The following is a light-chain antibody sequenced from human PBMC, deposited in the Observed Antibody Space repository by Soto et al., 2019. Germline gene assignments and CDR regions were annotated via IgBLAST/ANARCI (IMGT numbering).Light chain of an antibody. V-gene: IGKV3-15*01. J-gene: IGKJ2*01. Sequence: EIVMTQSPATLPVSPGGSATPSCRATKSISTELPWNQQKPAQPPSLLIYVASTRATGVPARFTGSGSGSDFTLTISGLQSEDFAVYYCQQGHNWPLTFGQGTRLEI. CDR3: QQGHNWPLT. CDR1: KSISTE. CDR2: VAS.